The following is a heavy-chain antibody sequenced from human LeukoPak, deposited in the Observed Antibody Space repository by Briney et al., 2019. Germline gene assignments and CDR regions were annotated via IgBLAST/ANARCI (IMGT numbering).Heavy chain of an antibody. Sequence: SETLSLTCAVCGGSFSGYYWSWIRQPPGKGLEWIGEINHSGGTNYNPSLKSRVTISVDTSKNQFSLKLSSVTAADTAVYYCAREYYYDSSGYFDYWGQGTLVTVSS. CDR1: GGSFSGYY. J-gene: IGHJ4*02. D-gene: IGHD3-22*01. CDR2: INHSGGT. CDR3: AREYYYDSSGYFDY. V-gene: IGHV4-34*01.